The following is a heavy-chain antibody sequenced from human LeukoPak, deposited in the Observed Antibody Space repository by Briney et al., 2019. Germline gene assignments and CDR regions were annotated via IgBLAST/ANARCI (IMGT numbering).Heavy chain of an antibody. Sequence: PSETLTLTCTVSGGSISSYYWSWIRQPPGKGLEWIGYIYYSGSTNYNPSLKSRVTISVDTSKNQFSLKLSSVTAADTAVYYCARGNYGSGSLLLDNWFDPWGQGTLVTVSS. D-gene: IGHD3-10*01. CDR1: GGSISSYY. V-gene: IGHV4-59*01. CDR3: ARGNYGSGSLLLDNWFDP. CDR2: IYYSGST. J-gene: IGHJ5*02.